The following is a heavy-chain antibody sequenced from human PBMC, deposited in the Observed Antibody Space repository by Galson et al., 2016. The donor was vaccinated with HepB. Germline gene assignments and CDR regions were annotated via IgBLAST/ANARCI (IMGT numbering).Heavy chain of an antibody. CDR3: AKVTGGGWIGFEY. CDR1: GSMFHNHA. V-gene: IGHV3-23*01. Sequence: SLRLSCAASGSMFHNHAMSWVRQAPGRGLEWVSVIGGGGGSIYYADSVKGRFTIHRDNSKNTLYLVMKSLRGEDTARYYCAKVTGGGWIGFEYWGQGPQVTVAS. CDR2: IGGGGGSI. J-gene: IGHJ4*02. D-gene: IGHD2-21*02.